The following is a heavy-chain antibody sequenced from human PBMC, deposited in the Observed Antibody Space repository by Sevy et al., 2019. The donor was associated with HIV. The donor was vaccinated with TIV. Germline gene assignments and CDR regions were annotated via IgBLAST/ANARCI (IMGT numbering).Heavy chain of an antibody. Sequence: GGSLRLSCAASGFTVTSNYINWVRQAPGKGLEWVSVIYNDGRTYYADSVKGRFTSSRDNSKNTVYLQMNSLRSEETSVYYCAREPGGDYYFDYWGQGTLVTVSS. CDR2: IYNDGRT. CDR1: GFTVTSNY. V-gene: IGHV3-66*02. D-gene: IGHD4-17*01. CDR3: AREPGGDYYFDY. J-gene: IGHJ4*02.